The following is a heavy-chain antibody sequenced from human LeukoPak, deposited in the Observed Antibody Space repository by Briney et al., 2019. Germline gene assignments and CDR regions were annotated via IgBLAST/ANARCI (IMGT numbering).Heavy chain of an antibody. J-gene: IGHJ4*02. CDR2: VYSGGRT. Sequence: AGGSLRLSCAASGFTVSSNYMSWVRQAPGKGLEWVAVVYSGGRTYYADSVKGRFTLSRDNAKKSLYLQMNSLRVEDTGVYYCASSPIAVALPSYWGQGTLVTVSS. V-gene: IGHV3-53*01. D-gene: IGHD6-19*01. CDR1: GFTVSSNY. CDR3: ASSPIAVALPSY.